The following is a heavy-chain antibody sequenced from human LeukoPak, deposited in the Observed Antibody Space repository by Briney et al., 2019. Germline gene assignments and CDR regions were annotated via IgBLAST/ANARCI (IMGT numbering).Heavy chain of an antibody. CDR3: ARDPRSELGLDY. J-gene: IGHJ4*02. CDR1: GGSISSGNW. D-gene: IGHD7-27*01. V-gene: IGHV4-4*02. Sequence: SETLSLTCAVSGGSISSGNWWSWVRQPPGKGLEWIGEIYHSGSTNYNPSLKSRVTISVDKSKNRFSLKLSSVTAADTAVYYCARDPRSELGLDYWGQGTLVTVSS. CDR2: IYHSGST.